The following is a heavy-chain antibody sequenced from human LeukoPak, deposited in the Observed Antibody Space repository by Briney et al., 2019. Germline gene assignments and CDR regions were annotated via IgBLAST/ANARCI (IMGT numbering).Heavy chain of an antibody. V-gene: IGHV1-24*01. CDR2: LDPADGEM. J-gene: IGHJ4*02. Sequence: ASVKGSCKVSGYSLTELSLHWVRQAPGKGLEWMGGLDPADGEMIYTQMFQGRITMTEDSSTDTAYMEMSSLRSDDTAVYYCATGRTKWDLLNYWGQGTLVTVSS. CDR3: ATGRTKWDLLNY. CDR1: GYSLTELS. D-gene: IGHD1-26*01.